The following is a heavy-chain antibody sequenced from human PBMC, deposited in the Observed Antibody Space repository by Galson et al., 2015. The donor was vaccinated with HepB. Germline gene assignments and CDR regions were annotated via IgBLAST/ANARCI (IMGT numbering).Heavy chain of an antibody. CDR3: AKHSNAVSMGE. CDR1: GYTFTSHG. D-gene: IGHD3-16*01. J-gene: IGHJ4*02. V-gene: IGHV1-18*01. CDR2: ISSYRGNT. Sequence: SVKVSCKASGYTFTSHGISWVRQAPGQGLEWVGWISSYRGNTKYAQKFQGRVTMTKDTSTSTVYMEVRSLRFDDTAVYYCAKHSNAVSMGEWGQGTLVTVSS.